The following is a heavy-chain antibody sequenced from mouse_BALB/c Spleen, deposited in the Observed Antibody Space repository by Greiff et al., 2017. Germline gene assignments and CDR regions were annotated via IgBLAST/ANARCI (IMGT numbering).Heavy chain of an antibody. CDR3: ARYGNPNDYAMDY. D-gene: IGHD2-1*01. V-gene: IGHV5-9-4*01. J-gene: IGHJ4*01. Sequence: EVKLMESGGGLVKPGGSLKLSCAASGFTFSSYAMSWVRQSPEKRLEWVAEISSGGSYTYYPDTVTGRFTISRDNAKNTLYLEMSSLRSEDTAMYYCARYGNPNDYAMDYWGQGTSVTVSS. CDR1: GFTFSSYA. CDR2: ISSGGSYT.